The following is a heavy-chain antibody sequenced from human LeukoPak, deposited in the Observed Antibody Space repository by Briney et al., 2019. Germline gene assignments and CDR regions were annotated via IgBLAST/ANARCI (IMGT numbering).Heavy chain of an antibody. CDR1: GYSFTSYW. CDR2: IYPGDSDT. Sequence: GESLQISCKGSGYSFTSYWIGWVRQMPGKGLEWMGIIYPGDSDTRYSPSFQGQVTISADKSISTAYLQWSSLKASDTAMYYCARRNEYCSSTSCYRIHAFDIWGQGTMVTVSS. J-gene: IGHJ3*02. V-gene: IGHV5-51*01. CDR3: ARRNEYCSSTSCYRIHAFDI. D-gene: IGHD2-2*02.